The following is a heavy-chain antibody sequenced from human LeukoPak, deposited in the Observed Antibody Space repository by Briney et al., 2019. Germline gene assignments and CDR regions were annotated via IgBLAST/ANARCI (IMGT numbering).Heavy chain of an antibody. V-gene: IGHV4-59*01. CDR2: MSYSESA. Sequence: SETLSLTCTVSGVSITSFYWSWIRQPPGKGLEWIGFMSYSESATYSPSLKSRATISADTSKNQFSLKLSSVTAADTAVYYCARDNKEGYYFDYWGQGTLVTVSS. CDR3: ARDNKEGYYFDY. D-gene: IGHD2-15*01. J-gene: IGHJ4*02. CDR1: GVSITSFY.